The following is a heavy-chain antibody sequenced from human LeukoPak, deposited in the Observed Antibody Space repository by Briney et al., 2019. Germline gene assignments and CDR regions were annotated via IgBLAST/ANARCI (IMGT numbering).Heavy chain of an antibody. CDR1: GFTFSRHR. J-gene: IGHJ4*02. Sequence: GGSLRLSCVASGFTFSRHRMHWVRQAPGKGLVWVSRVKGDGTFTNYADSVYSRFTITRDNAKSTPYLHMQSLRAEDTAVYYWVRDGADVNTDEWSQASLLTVPS. CDR3: VRDGADVNTDE. D-gene: IGHD1-26*01. V-gene: IGHV3-74*01. CDR2: VKGDGTFT.